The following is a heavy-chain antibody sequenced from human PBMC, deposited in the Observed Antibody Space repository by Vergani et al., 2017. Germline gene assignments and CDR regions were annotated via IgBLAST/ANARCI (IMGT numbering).Heavy chain of an antibody. J-gene: IGHJ6*02. V-gene: IGHV1-69*08. CDR1: VGTFSSYT. Sequence: QVQLVQSGAEVKKPGSSVKVSCKASVGTFSSYTISWVRQAPGQGLEWMGRIIPILGIANYAQKFQGRVTITADKSTSTAYMELSSLESEDTAVYYCARDIAAAGAPGYYYGMDVWGQGTTVTVSS. CDR2: IIPILGIA. CDR3: ARDIAAAGAPGYYYGMDV. D-gene: IGHD6-13*01.